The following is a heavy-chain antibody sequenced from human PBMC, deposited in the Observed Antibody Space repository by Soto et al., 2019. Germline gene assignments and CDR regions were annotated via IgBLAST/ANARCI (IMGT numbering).Heavy chain of an antibody. CDR3: ARDLSSSWGSHNWFEP. CDR1: GFTFDDYG. CDR2: INWNGGST. V-gene: IGHV3-20*04. Sequence: GGSLRLSCAASGFTFDDYGMSWVRQAPGKGLEWVSGINWNGGSTGYADSVKGRFTISRDNAKNSLYLQMNSLRAEDTALYYCARDLSSSWGSHNWFEPWGQGTLVTVSS. J-gene: IGHJ5*02. D-gene: IGHD6-13*01.